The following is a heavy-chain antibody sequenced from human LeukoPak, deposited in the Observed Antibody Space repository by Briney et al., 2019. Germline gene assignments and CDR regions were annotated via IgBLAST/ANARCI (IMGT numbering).Heavy chain of an antibody. CDR1: GFTFGSPW. Sequence: GGSLRLSCAASGFTFGSPWMHWVRQAPGKGLVWVSRINSDGSATAYADSVKGRFTISRDNSKSTLYLQMDSLRAEDTAVYYCASPNSMAGTHYFHYWGQGTLVTVSS. V-gene: IGHV3-74*01. CDR3: ASPNSMAGTHYFHY. J-gene: IGHJ4*02. CDR2: INSDGSAT. D-gene: IGHD6-19*01.